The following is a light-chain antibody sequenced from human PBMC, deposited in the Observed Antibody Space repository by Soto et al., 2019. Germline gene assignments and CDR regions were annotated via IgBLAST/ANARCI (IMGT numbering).Light chain of an antibody. CDR3: QQYESYPWT. Sequence: DIQMTQSPSTLSASVGDRVIITCRASQTIYRWLAWYQQKPGRAPKLLIYKAFSLESGVPSRFGGSGSETEFTLTISSLQPGDFATYYCQQYESYPWTFGQGTKVEIK. V-gene: IGKV1-5*03. J-gene: IGKJ1*01. CDR2: KAF. CDR1: QTIYRW.